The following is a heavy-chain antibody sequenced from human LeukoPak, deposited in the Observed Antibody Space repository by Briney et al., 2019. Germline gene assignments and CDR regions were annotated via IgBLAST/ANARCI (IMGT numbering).Heavy chain of an antibody. CDR3: ARYLGHSSGSKRGFDY. Sequence: ASVKVSCEASGYTFSTYGISWVRQAPGQGLEWLGRISGHNGNANYVQEFQGRVTMTTDTSTTTAYMELRSLTSDDTAVYFCARYLGHSSGSKRGFDYWGQGTLVTVSS. CDR1: GYTFSTYG. J-gene: IGHJ4*02. CDR2: ISGHNGNA. D-gene: IGHD6-19*01. V-gene: IGHV1-18*01.